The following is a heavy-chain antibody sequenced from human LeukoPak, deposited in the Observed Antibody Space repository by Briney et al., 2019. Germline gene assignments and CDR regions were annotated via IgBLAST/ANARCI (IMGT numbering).Heavy chain of an antibody. CDR3: ARVVPAATGQGNWFDP. V-gene: IGHV3-11*04. J-gene: IGHJ5*02. CDR2: ISSSGSTI. CDR1: GFTFGDYY. D-gene: IGHD2-2*01. Sequence: GGSLRLSCAASGFTFGDYYMSWIRQAPGKGLEWVSYISSSGSTIYYADSVKGRFTISRDNAKNSLYLQMNSLRAEDTAVYYCARVVPAATGQGNWFDPWGQGTLVTVSS.